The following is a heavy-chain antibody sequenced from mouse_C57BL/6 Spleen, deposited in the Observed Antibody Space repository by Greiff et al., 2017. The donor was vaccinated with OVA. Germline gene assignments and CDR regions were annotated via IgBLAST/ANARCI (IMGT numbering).Heavy chain of an antibody. CDR3: TRDDYYGSRGYFDV. V-gene: IGHV5-9-1*02. J-gene: IGHJ1*03. CDR1: GFTFSSYA. Sequence: EVQVVESGEGLVKPGGSLKLSCAASGFTFSSYAMSWVRQTPEKRLEWVAYISSGGDYIYYADNARNTLYLQMSSLKSEDTAMYYCTRDDYYGSRGYFDVWGTGTTVTVSS. D-gene: IGHD1-1*01. CDR2: ISSGGDYI.